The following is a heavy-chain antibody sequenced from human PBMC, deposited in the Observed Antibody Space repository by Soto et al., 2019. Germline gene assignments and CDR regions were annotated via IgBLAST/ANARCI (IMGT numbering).Heavy chain of an antibody. CDR2: ISSSGSTI. Sequence: EVQLVESGGGLVQPGGSLRLSCAASGFTFSSYEMNWVRQAPGKGLEWVSYISSSGSTIYYADSVKGRFTISRDNAKNSLYLQMNSLRAEDTAVYYCARGAITIFGVEPVCYYGMDVWGQGTTVTVSS. CDR3: ARGAITIFGVEPVCYYGMDV. CDR1: GFTFSSYE. V-gene: IGHV3-48*03. D-gene: IGHD3-3*01. J-gene: IGHJ6*02.